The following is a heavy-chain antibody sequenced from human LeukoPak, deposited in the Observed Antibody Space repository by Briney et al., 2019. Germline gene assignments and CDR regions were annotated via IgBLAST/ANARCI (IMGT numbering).Heavy chain of an antibody. D-gene: IGHD3-22*01. CDR3: ANPRYDSSGYYYVD. CDR1: GYTFTDYT. CDR2: INGGSGYT. J-gene: IGHJ4*02. V-gene: IGHV1-3*01. Sequence: ASVKVSCKASGYTFTDYTMHWLRQAPGQGLDWMGWINGGSGYTKYSPEFQGRVTITRDTSASTAYMELSSLRSEDTAVYYCANPRYDSSGYYYVDWGQGTLVTVSS.